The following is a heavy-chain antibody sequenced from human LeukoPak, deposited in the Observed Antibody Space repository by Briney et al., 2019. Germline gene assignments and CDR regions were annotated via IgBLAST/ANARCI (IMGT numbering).Heavy chain of an antibody. D-gene: IGHD1-7*01. CDR1: GFTFSSYG. V-gene: IGHV3-30*02. Sequence: GGSLRLSCAASGFTFSSYGTHWVRQAPGKGLEWVAFIRYDGSNEYYADSVEGRFTISRDNSKSTLFLQMNSLRTEDTAVYYCAKDQAHNWNYVRAIDYWGQGTPVTVSS. J-gene: IGHJ4*02. CDR3: AKDQAHNWNYVRAIDY. CDR2: IRYDGSNE.